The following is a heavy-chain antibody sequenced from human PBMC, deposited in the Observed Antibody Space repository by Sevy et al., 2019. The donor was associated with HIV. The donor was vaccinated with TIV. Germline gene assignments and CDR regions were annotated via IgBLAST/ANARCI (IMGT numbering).Heavy chain of an antibody. Sequence: VKVSCKASGGTFSSYAISWVRQAPGQGLEWMGGIIPIFGTANYAQKFQGRVTITADKSTSTAYMELSSLRSEVTAVYYCARSRGSGWERDAFDIWGQGTMVTVSS. J-gene: IGHJ3*02. CDR2: IIPIFGTA. CDR3: ARSRGSGWERDAFDI. D-gene: IGHD6-19*01. CDR1: GGTFSSYA. V-gene: IGHV1-69*06.